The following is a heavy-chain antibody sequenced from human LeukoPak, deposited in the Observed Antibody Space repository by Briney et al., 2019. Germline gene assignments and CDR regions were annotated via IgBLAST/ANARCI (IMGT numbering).Heavy chain of an antibody. Sequence: EASVKVSCKASGYTFTSYGISWVRQAPGQGLEWMGWISAYNGNTNYAQKLQGRVTMTTDTSTSTAYMELRSLRSDDTAVYYCARDQGYYDSSGKGFDYWGQGTLVTVSS. CDR1: GYTFTSYG. CDR3: ARDQGYYDSSGKGFDY. D-gene: IGHD3-22*01. J-gene: IGHJ4*02. CDR2: ISAYNGNT. V-gene: IGHV1-18*01.